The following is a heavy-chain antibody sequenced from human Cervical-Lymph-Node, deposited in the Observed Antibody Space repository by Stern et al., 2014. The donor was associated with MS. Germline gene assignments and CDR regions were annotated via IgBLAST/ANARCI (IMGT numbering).Heavy chain of an antibody. J-gene: IGHJ4*02. CDR1: GGTLRSYV. Sequence: VQLLESGAEVKKSGSSVKVSCKASGGTLRSYVITWARQASGQGPEWMGEVSPIFGTATYAQQFQGRVTITADEYTSTVYMELSSLRSEDTAVYYCARNVGDTTLGHWGQGSQVIVSS. CDR2: VSPIFGTA. CDR3: ARNVGDTTLGH. V-gene: IGHV1-69*01. D-gene: IGHD3-16*01.